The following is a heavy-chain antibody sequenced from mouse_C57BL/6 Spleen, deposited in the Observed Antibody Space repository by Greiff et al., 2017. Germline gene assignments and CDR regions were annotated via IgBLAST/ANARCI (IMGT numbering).Heavy chain of an antibody. D-gene: IGHD4-1*01. CDR2: IWSGGST. Sequence: VKLVESGPGLVQPSQSLSFTCPVSGFSLTSYGVHWVRQSPGQGLEWLGVIWSGGSTDYNAAFISRLSISKDNSKSHVFVKMNSLQADDTAIYYCARNRANWYRYFDGWGTGTTVTVSS. J-gene: IGHJ1*03. V-gene: IGHV2-2*01. CDR1: GFSLTSYG. CDR3: ARNRANWYRYFDG.